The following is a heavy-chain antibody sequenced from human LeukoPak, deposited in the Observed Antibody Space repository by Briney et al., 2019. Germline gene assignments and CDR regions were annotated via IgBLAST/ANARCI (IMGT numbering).Heavy chain of an antibody. D-gene: IGHD3-22*01. Sequence: GGSLRLSCAASGFTFSSYSMNWVRQAPGKGLEWVSSISSSSSYIYYADSVKGRFTISRDNSKNTLYLQMNSLRAEDTAVYYCAKGGGSESMSITMIVVVIPRYFDYWGQGTLVTVSS. CDR3: AKGGGSESMSITMIVVVIPRYFDY. J-gene: IGHJ4*02. V-gene: IGHV3-21*04. CDR1: GFTFSSYS. CDR2: ISSSSSYI.